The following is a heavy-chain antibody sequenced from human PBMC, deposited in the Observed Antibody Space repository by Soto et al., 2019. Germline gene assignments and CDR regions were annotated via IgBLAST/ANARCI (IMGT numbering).Heavy chain of an antibody. D-gene: IGHD3-10*01. V-gene: IGHV1-69*13. CDR2: IIPIFGTA. Sequence: GASVKVSCKASGGTFSSYAISWVRQAPGQGLEWMGGIIPIFGTANYAQKFQGRVTITADESTSTAYMELSSLRSEDTAVYYCARASMVRGVTTSYCGMDVWGQGTTVTVSS. J-gene: IGHJ6*02. CDR3: ARASMVRGVTTSYCGMDV. CDR1: GGTFSSYA.